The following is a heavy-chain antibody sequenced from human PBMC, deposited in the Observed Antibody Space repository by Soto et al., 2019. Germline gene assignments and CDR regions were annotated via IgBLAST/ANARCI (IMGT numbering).Heavy chain of an antibody. Sequence: GGSLRLSCAASGFTFSSYAMSWVRQAPGKGLEWVSAISGSGGSTYYADSVKGRFTISRDNSKNTLYLQMNSLRAEDTAVYYCAKDRPGTGYSSGWYSFVLDVWGQGTTVTVS. D-gene: IGHD6-19*01. CDR1: GFTFSSYA. CDR3: AKDRPGTGYSSGWYSFVLDV. J-gene: IGHJ6*02. CDR2: ISGSGGST. V-gene: IGHV3-23*01.